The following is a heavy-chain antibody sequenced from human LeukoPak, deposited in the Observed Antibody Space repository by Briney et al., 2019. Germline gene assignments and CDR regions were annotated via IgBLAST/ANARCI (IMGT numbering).Heavy chain of an antibody. V-gene: IGHV1-46*01. CDR3: ATSKPYHWNDDLETYFDY. CDR2: INPSGGST. D-gene: IGHD1-20*01. CDR1: GYTFTSYY. Sequence: GASVKVSCKASGYTFTSYYMHWVRQAPGQGLEWMGIINPSGGSTSYAQKFQGRVTMTEDTSTDTAYMELSSLRSEDTAVYYCATSKPYHWNDDLETYFDYWGQGTLVTVSS. J-gene: IGHJ4*02.